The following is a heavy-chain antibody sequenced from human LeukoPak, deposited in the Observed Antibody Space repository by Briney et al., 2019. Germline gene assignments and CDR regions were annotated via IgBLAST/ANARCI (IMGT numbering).Heavy chain of an antibody. J-gene: IGHJ4*02. CDR3: AREGRRVAGPFDY. D-gene: IGHD6-19*01. CDR1: GGSFSRYA. V-gene: IGHV1-69*13. CDR2: IIPFFGPA. Sequence: SVKVSCKASGGSFSRYAVSWVRQAPGQGLEWMGGIIPFFGPANYAQKFQGRVSISVDEFATTAYMELSRLTSEDTAVYYCAREGRRVAGPFDYWRQGTLVTVSS.